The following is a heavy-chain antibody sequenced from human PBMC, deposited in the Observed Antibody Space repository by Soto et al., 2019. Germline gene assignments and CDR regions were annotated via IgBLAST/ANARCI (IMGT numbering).Heavy chain of an antibody. Sequence: GGSLRLSCAASGFTFDDYAMHWVRQAPGKGLEWVSGISWNSGSIGYADSVKGRFTISRDNAKNSLYLQMNSLRAEDTALYYCAKALLRSAFDIWGQGTMVTVS. V-gene: IGHV3-9*01. J-gene: IGHJ3*02. D-gene: IGHD1-26*01. CDR3: AKALLRSAFDI. CDR2: ISWNSGSI. CDR1: GFTFDDYA.